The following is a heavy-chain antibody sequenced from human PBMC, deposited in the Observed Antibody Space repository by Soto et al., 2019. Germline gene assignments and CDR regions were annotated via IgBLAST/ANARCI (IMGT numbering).Heavy chain of an antibody. J-gene: IGHJ5*02. D-gene: IGHD3-10*01. CDR1: AISFNTYG. CDR2: VTVTGGST. CDR3: ARQRSPEGWFDP. Sequence: GSLRLSCAASAISFNTYGVTWVRQAPGKGLEWVSTVTVTGGSTYYADSVKGRSTISRDRSNYTVSLLLNSLRVEDMAIYYCARQRSPEGWFDPWGQGTLVTVSS. V-gene: IGHV3-23*01.